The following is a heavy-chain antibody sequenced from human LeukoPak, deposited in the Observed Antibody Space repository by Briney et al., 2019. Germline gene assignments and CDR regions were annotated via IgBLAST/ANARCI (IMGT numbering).Heavy chain of an antibody. Sequence: SETLSLTCTVSGDSISTYYWSWIRQPAGKGLGWIGRINTSGSTNYNPSLKSRVTMSVDTSKNQFSLKLSSVTAADTAVYYCARQTDKAAGGTFAFDYWGQGALVTVS. V-gene: IGHV4-4*07. CDR3: ARQTDKAAGGTFAFDY. D-gene: IGHD6-13*01. J-gene: IGHJ4*02. CDR1: GDSISTYY. CDR2: INTSGST.